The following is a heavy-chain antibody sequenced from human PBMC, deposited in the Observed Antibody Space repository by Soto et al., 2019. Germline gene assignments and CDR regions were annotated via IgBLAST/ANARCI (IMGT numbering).Heavy chain of an antibody. CDR1: GGSISSGGYS. J-gene: IGHJ4*02. V-gene: IGHV4-30-2*01. Sequence: SETLSVTSAVSGGSISSGGYSWSWIRQPPGKGLEWIGYIYHSGSTYYNPSLKSRVTISVDRSKNQFSLKLSSVTAADTAVYYCARVPLYWGQGTLVTVSS. CDR2: IYHSGST. CDR3: ARVPLY.